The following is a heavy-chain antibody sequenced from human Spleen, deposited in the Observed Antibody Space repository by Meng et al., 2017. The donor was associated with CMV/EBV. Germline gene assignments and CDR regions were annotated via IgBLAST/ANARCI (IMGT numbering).Heavy chain of an antibody. D-gene: IGHD6-13*01. CDR2: ISAYNGNT. V-gene: IGHV1-18*01. J-gene: IGHJ5*02. Sequence: QVQLLQSGAEMKKPGASVMVSCKTSGYIFSNYGIAWVRQAPGQGLEWMGWISAYNGNTNYAQKLQGRVTMTTDTSTSTAYMELRSLRSDDTAVYYCVREAAAGLDPWGQGTLVTVSS. CDR3: VREAAAGLDP. CDR1: GYIFSNYG.